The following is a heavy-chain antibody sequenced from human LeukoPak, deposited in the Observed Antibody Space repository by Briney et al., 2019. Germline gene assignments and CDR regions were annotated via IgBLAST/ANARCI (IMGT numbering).Heavy chain of an antibody. J-gene: IGHJ4*02. CDR2: IWYDGSNK. CDR3: ARDRDPTRSWQFDY. V-gene: IGHV3-33*01. D-gene: IGHD6-13*01. CDR1: GFTFSSYG. Sequence: GGSLRLSCAASGFTFSSYGMHWVRQAPGKGLEWVAVIWYDGSNKYYADSVEGRFTISRDNSKNTLYLQMNSLRAEDTAVYYCARDRDPTRSWQFDYWGQGTLVTVSS.